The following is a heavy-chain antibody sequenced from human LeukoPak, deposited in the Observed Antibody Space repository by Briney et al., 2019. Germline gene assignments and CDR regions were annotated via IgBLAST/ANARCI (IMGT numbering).Heavy chain of an antibody. V-gene: IGHV3-21*01. CDR1: GFTVSSNY. D-gene: IGHD4-17*01. Sequence: GGSLRLSCAASGFTVSSNYMNCVRQAPGKGLEWVSSISSSSSYIYYGDSVKGRFTISRDNAKNSLYLQMNSLRAEDTAVYYCARDGAVTNGRYFDYWGQGTLVTVSS. CDR2: ISSSSSYI. CDR3: ARDGAVTNGRYFDY. J-gene: IGHJ4*02.